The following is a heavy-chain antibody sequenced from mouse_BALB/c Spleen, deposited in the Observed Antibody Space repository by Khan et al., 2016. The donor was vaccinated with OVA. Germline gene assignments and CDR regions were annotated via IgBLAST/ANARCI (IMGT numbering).Heavy chain of an antibody. CDR3: ARDGYRGNDAMDY. J-gene: IGHJ4*01. V-gene: IGHV3-2*02. CDR1: GYSITSDYA. CDR2: ISYSGST. D-gene: IGHD2-3*01. Sequence: EVQLVESGPGLVKPSPSLSLTCTVTGYSITSDYARNWMRQFPGNKLELMGYISYSGSTNYNPSLKSRISITRDTSNNQFFLQLNSVTTEDTATYYCARDGYRGNDAMDYWGQGTAVTVSS.